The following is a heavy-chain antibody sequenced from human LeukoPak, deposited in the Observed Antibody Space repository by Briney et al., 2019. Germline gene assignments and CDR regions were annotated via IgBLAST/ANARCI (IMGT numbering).Heavy chain of an antibody. J-gene: IGHJ4*02. CDR3: AREEGPYFDC. Sequence: PGGSLRLSCAASGFTFHDHGMSWVRQVPGNGLEWVSALNWNGDNTGYADSVKGRFTISRDNAKKPLYLQMNSLTAEDTAYYYCAREEGPYFDCWGQGTLVTVSS. V-gene: IGHV3-20*04. CDR1: GFTFHDHG. CDR2: LNWNGDNT.